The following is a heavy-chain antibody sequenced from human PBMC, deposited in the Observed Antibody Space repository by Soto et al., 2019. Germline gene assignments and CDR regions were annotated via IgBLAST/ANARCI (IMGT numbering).Heavy chain of an antibody. D-gene: IGHD5-12*01. V-gene: IGHV1-69*01. J-gene: IGHJ4*02. CDR1: GGTFSSYA. CDR2: IIPIFGTA. CDR3: ARVPHSGYDYIVDY. Sequence: ASVKVYCKASGGTFSSYAISWVRQAPGQGLEWMGGIIPIFGTANYAQKFQGRVTITADESTSTAYMELSSLRSEDTAVYYCARVPHSGYDYIVDYWGQGTLVTVSS.